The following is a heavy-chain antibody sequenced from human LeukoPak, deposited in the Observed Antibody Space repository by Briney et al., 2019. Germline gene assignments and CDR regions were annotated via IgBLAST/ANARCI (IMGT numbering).Heavy chain of an antibody. CDR3: AKSGLFYEFWSGQPN. CDR2: IHYSGST. D-gene: IGHD3-3*01. CDR1: GGSVRSYY. V-gene: IGHV4-59*08. J-gene: IGHJ4*02. Sequence: RTSETLSLTCSASGGSVRSYYWSWLRQPPGKGLEWIGYIHYSGSTNYNPSLESRVIISIDTSKDEFSLKLSSVTAADTAVYYCAKSGLFYEFWSGQPNWGQGVLVSVSS.